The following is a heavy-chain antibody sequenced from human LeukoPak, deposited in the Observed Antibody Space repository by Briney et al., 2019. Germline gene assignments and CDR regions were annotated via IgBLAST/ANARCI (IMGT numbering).Heavy chain of an antibody. CDR1: GFTFSSYW. D-gene: IGHD2-2*01. V-gene: IGHV3-74*01. CDR3: VRDLRYCSSTSCYDPCFDY. J-gene: IGHJ4*02. CDR2: LNSDGSST. Sequence: PGGSLRLSRAASGFTFSSYWIHWVRQAPGKGLVWVSRLNSDGSSTGYADSVKGRFTISRDNAKNTLYLQMNSLRAEDTAVYYCVRDLRYCSSTSCYDPCFDYWGQGTLVTVSS.